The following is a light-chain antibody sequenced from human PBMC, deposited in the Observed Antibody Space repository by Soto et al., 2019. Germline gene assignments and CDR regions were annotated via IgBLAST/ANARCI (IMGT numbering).Light chain of an antibody. CDR1: QSVSSD. J-gene: IGKJ3*01. CDR2: GAS. V-gene: IGKV3-15*01. Sequence: EVVMTQSPATLSLSPGERATLSCRPSQSVSSDLAWYQQKPGQAPRLLIYGASTRATDIPARFSGGGSGTEFTLTISSLQSEDFAIYYCQQYNDWPPITFGPGTRVDFK. CDR3: QQYNDWPPIT.